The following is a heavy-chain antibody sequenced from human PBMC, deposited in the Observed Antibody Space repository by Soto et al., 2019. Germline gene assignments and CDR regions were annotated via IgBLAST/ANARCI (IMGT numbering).Heavy chain of an antibody. Sequence: SETLSLTCAVYGGSFSGYYWSWIRQPPWKGLEWIGEINHSGSTNYNPSLKSRATISVDTSKNQFSLKLSSVTAADTAVYYCARGSYSSSSPYYYYYMDVWGKGTTVTVSS. D-gene: IGHD6-6*01. CDR1: GGSFSGYY. J-gene: IGHJ6*03. V-gene: IGHV4-34*01. CDR2: INHSGST. CDR3: ARGSYSSSSPYYYYYMDV.